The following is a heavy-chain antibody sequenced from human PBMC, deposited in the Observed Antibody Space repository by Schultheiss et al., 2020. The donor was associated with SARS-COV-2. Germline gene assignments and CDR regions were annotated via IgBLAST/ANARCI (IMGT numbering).Heavy chain of an antibody. V-gene: IGHV3-23*01. D-gene: IGHD3-22*01. CDR3: AKVDSPLGSSGY. J-gene: IGHJ4*02. CDR1: GFTFSSYA. CDR2: ISGSGGST. Sequence: GGSLRLSCAASGFTFSSYAMSWVRQAPGTGLEWVSAISGSGGSTYYADSVKGRFTISRDNSKNTLYLQMNSVRAEETAVYYCAKVDSPLGSSGYWGQGTVVTVSS.